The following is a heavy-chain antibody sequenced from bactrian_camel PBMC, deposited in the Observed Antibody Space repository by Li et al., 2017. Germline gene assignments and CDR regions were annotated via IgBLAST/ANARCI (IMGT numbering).Heavy chain of an antibody. Sequence: VQLVESGGGSVQAGGSLRLSCSASGITVSGNCMVWFRQAPGKEREGVARISPFRDNSRYADSVKGRFTVSRDNAKNTHYLQMNDLKPDDTAMYTCAAGSPLVYTSGKWSCQFDSWGQGTQVTVS. CDR1: GITVSGNC. CDR2: ISPFRDNS. J-gene: IGHJ6*01. CDR3: AAGSPLVYTSGKWSCQFDS. V-gene: IGHV3-2*01. D-gene: IGHD2*01.